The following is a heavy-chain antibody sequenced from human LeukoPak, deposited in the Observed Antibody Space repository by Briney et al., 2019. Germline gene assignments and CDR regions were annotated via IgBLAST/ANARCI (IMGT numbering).Heavy chain of an antibody. D-gene: IGHD2-2*01. Sequence: SETLSLTCTVSGGSLSSGDYYWSWICQPPGKGLEWIGYIYYSGSTYYNPSLKSRVTISVDTSKNQFSLKLSSVTAADTAVYYCARGPIYCSSTSCRTDAFDIWGQGTMVTVSS. CDR2: IYYSGST. CDR3: ARGPIYCSSTSCRTDAFDI. V-gene: IGHV4-61*08. CDR1: GGSLSSGDYY. J-gene: IGHJ3*02.